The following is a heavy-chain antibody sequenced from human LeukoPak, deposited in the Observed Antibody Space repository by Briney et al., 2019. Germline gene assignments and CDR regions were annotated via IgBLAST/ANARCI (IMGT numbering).Heavy chain of an antibody. CDR1: GFTFSSYA. Sequence: GGSLRLSCAASGFTFSSYAMSWVRQAPGKGLERVANINQDGSEKYSVDSVKGRFTFSRDNAKNSLFLQMNSLRAEDTAVYYCARDLSSGLMITFGGVIAWGQGTLVTVSS. V-gene: IGHV3-7*01. D-gene: IGHD3-16*02. CDR2: INQDGSEK. CDR3: ARDLSSGLMITFGGVIA. J-gene: IGHJ5*02.